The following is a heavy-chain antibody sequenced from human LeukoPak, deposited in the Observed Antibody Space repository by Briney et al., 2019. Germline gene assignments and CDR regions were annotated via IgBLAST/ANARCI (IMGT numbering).Heavy chain of an antibody. V-gene: IGHV1-8*01. J-gene: IGHJ5*02. Sequence: GASVKVSCKASGYTFTSYDINCVRQATGQGLEWMGWMNPNSGNTGYAQKFQGRVTMTRNTSISTAYMELSSLRSEDTAVYYCARGLGGYCSSTSCYNWFDPWGQGTLVTVSS. CDR3: ARGLGGYCSSTSCYNWFDP. CDR2: MNPNSGNT. D-gene: IGHD2-2*01. CDR1: GYTFTSYD.